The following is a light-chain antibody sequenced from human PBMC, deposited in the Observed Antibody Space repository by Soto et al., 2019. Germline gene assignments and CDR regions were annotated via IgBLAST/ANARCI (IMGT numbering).Light chain of an antibody. CDR1: QSVSSS. V-gene: IGKV3-11*01. Sequence: EIVMTQSPATLSVSPGERATLSCRASQSVSSSLAWYQHKPGQAPRLLIYDASTRATGIPARFSGSGSGTDFTLTVSSLEPEDFAVYYCQQRSNWPPTWTFGQGTKVDIK. CDR3: QQRSNWPPTWT. J-gene: IGKJ1*01. CDR2: DAS.